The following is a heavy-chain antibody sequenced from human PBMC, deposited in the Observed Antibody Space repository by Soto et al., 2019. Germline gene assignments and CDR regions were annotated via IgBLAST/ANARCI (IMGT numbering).Heavy chain of an antibody. D-gene: IGHD2-8*01. CDR3: AYTPKPESPGVYNWFDP. CDR2: FDPEDGET. Sequence: DSVKVSCKVSGYTLTELSMHWVRQAPGKGLEWMGGFDPEDGETIYAQKFQGRVTMTEDTSTDTAYMELSSLRSEDTAVYYCAYTPKPESPGVYNWFDPWGQVPLVTVSS. CDR1: GYTLTELS. V-gene: IGHV1-24*01. J-gene: IGHJ5*02.